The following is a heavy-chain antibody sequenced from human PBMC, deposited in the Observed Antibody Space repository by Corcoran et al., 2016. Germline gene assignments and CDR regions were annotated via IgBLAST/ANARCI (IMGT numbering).Heavy chain of an antibody. V-gene: IGHV2-70*04. D-gene: IGHD2-21*01. CDR2: IDWDDDK. CDR3: ARHIPVRDCYNDAFYI. CDR1: GFSLSTSGMR. J-gene: IGHJ3*02. Sequence: QVTLKESGPALVKPTQTLTLTCTFSGFSLSTSGMRVSWIRQPPGKALEWLARIDWDDDKFYSTSLKTRLTISKDTSKNQVVLTMTNMDPVETANYYRARHIPVRDCYNDAFYIWGQGTMVTVSS.